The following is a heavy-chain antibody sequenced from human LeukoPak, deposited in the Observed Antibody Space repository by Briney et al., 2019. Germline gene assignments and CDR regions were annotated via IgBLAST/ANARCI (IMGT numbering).Heavy chain of an antibody. CDR1: GGSIRGSSYY. J-gene: IGHJ4*02. V-gene: IGHV4-39*07. Sequence: PSETLSLTCTVSGGSIRGSSYYWGWIRQPPGKGLEYIGNIHYTGSTYYNPSLKSRVIISVDTSKIQFSLNLTSVTAADTAVYYCARTPYSSGSYWDYWGQGILVTVSS. CDR3: ARTPYSSGSYWDY. CDR2: IHYTGST. D-gene: IGHD6-19*01.